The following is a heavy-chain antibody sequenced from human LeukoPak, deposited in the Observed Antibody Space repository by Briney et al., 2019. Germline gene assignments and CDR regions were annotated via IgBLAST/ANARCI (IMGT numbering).Heavy chain of an antibody. CDR2: IYYSGST. CDR1: GGSISSYY. CDR3: ARDAPPLY. Sequence: PSETLSLTCTVSGGSISSYYWSWIRQPPGKGLEWIGYIYYSGSTNYNPSLKSRVTISVDTSKNQFSLKLSSVTAADTAVYYCARDAPPLYWGQGTLVTVSS. V-gene: IGHV4-59*01. J-gene: IGHJ4*02.